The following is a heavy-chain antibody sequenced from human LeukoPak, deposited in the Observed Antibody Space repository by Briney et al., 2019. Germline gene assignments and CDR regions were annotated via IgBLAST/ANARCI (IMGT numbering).Heavy chain of an antibody. V-gene: IGHV3-21*01. Sequence: GGSLRLSCAASGFTFSSYSMNWVRQAPGKGLEWVSSISSSSSYIYYADSVKGRFTISRDNAKNSLYLQMNSLRAEDTAVYYCATLGDYGDYVDFDYWGQGTLVTVSS. D-gene: IGHD4-17*01. CDR2: ISSSSSYI. CDR3: ATLGDYGDYVDFDY. J-gene: IGHJ4*02. CDR1: GFTFSSYS.